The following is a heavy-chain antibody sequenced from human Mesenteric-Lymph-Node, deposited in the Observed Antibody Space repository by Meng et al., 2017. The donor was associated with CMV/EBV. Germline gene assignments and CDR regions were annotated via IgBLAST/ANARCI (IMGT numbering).Heavy chain of an antibody. D-gene: IGHD3-22*01. CDR2: INPNSGGT. V-gene: IGHV1-2*02. CDR3: ARDGDDSSGYYYYYYGMDV. CDR1: GYTFTGYY. J-gene: IGHJ6*02. Sequence: ASVKVSCKASGYTFTGYYMHWVRQAPGQGLEWMGWINPNSGGTNYAQKFRGRVTMTRDTSISTAYMELSRLRSDDTAVYYCARDGDDSSGYYYYYYGMDVWGQGTTVTVSS.